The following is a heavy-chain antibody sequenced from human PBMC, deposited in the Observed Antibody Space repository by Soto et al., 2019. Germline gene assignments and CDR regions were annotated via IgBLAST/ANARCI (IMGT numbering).Heavy chain of an antibody. V-gene: IGHV1-18*01. J-gene: IGHJ6*02. CDR2: VSAYNGNT. Sequence: GASVKVSCKASGYSFINYDISWVRQAPGQGLEWMGWVSAYNGNTNYAQKLQGRVTMTTDTSTSTAYMELRSLRSDDTAVYYCARDCSGGSCYAPYYYYGMDVWG. CDR3: ARDCSGGSCYAPYYYYGMDV. D-gene: IGHD2-15*01. CDR1: GYSFINYD.